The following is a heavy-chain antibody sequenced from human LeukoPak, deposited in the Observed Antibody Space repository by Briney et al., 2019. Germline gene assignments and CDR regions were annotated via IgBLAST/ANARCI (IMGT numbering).Heavy chain of an antibody. CDR1: GYSFTSYW. V-gene: IGHV5-51*01. J-gene: IGHJ6*02. Sequence: GESLKISCKGSGYSFTSYWIGWVRQMPGKGLEWMGIIYPGDSDTRYSPSFHGQVTISADKSISTAYLQWSSLKASDTAMYYCARSVVTSKYYYYGMDVWGQGTTVTVSS. D-gene: IGHD4-23*01. CDR2: IYPGDSDT. CDR3: ARSVVTSKYYYYGMDV.